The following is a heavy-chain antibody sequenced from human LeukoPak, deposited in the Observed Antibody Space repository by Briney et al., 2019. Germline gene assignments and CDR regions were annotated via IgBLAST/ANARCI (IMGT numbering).Heavy chain of an antibody. Sequence: GASVKVSCKASGYTFTSYGISWVRQAPGQGLEWMGWISAYNGNTNYAQKLQGRVTMTTDTSTSTAYMELRSLRSDDTAVYYCARGRVVSSWYPGWFDPWGQGTLVTVSP. CDR2: ISAYNGNT. CDR1: GYTFTSYG. CDR3: ARGRVVSSWYPGWFDP. J-gene: IGHJ5*02. V-gene: IGHV1-18*01. D-gene: IGHD6-13*01.